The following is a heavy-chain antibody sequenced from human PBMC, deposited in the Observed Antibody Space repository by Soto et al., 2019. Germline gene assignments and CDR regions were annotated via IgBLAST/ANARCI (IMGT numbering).Heavy chain of an antibody. V-gene: IGHV4-59*01. CDR2: LYYSGST. Sequence: SETLSLTCTVSGGSIRSYYWSWIRQPPGKGLEWIGYLYYSGSTNYNPSLKSRVTISVDTSRNQFSLKLNSVTTADTAVYYCAGPPIDWNDNYHYYMDVWGKGTTVTVSS. CDR1: GGSIRSYY. CDR3: AGPPIDWNDNYHYYMDV. J-gene: IGHJ6*03. D-gene: IGHD1-1*01.